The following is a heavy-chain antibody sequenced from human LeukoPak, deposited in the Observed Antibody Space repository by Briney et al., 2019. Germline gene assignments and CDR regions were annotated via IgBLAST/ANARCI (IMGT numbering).Heavy chain of an antibody. D-gene: IGHD3-22*01. CDR2: VIPIFGIA. V-gene: IGHV1-69*04. Sequence: ASVKVSCKASGGTFSSSSISGVRQPPGQGLEWLERVIPIFGIANYAQKFQGRVTITADKSTSTAYMELSSLRSEDTAVYYRARGGDSSGPTGFDYWGQGALVTVSS. CDR1: GGTFSSSS. CDR3: ARGGDSSGPTGFDY. J-gene: IGHJ4*02.